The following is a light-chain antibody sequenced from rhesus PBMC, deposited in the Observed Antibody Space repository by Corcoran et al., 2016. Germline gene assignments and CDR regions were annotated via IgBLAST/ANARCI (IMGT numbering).Light chain of an antibody. CDR1: SSDIGSYNY. CDR3: SSYTDSDTYI. Sequence: QAALTQPRSVSGSPGQSVTLSCTGTSSDIGSYNYVSWYQQHPDTAPKFMIYEVTKRTSGVSDRFSGSKSGNTDSLTISGLQPEDDADYYCSSYTDSDTYIFGTGTRLTVL. J-gene: IGLJ1*01. V-gene: IGLV2-32*02. CDR2: EVT.